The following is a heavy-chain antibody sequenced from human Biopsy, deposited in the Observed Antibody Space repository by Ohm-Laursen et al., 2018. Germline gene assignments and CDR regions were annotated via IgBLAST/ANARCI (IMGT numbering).Heavy chain of an antibody. CDR3: AKDLHNYGMDV. J-gene: IGHJ6*02. Sequence: SLRLSCTASGFTFSSYWMNWVRQVPGKGLVWVATINKDGSTLQYVDSVRGRFTTSRDNAKNTLHLQMNSLRADDTAIYYCAKDLHNYGMDVWGQGTTVTVSS. V-gene: IGHV3-74*03. CDR1: GFTFSSYW. CDR2: INKDGSTL.